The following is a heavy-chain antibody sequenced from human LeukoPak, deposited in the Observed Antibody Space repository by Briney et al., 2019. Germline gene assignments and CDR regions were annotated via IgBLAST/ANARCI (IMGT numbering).Heavy chain of an antibody. J-gene: IGHJ4*02. CDR1: GGSISSSSYY. Sequence: SETLSLTCTVSGGSISSSSYYWGWIRQPPGKGLEWIGSIYYSGSTYYNPSLKSRVTISVDTSKNQFSLKLSSVTAADTAVYYCARHELGINSINPFDYWGQGTLVTVSS. CDR3: ARHELGINSINPFDY. CDR2: IYYSGST. D-gene: IGHD7-27*01. V-gene: IGHV4-39*01.